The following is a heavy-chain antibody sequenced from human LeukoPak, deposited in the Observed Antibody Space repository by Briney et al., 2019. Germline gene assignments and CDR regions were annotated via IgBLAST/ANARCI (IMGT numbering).Heavy chain of an antibody. CDR1: GYSFTSYW. CDR3: ARLSLGDYGDYAYNY. J-gene: IGHJ4*02. D-gene: IGHD4-17*01. CDR2: IYPGDSDT. V-gene: IGHV5-51*01. Sequence: GESLKISCKGSGYSFTSYWIGWVRQMPGKSLEWMGIIYPGDSDTRYSPSFQGQVTISADKSISTAYLQWSSLKASDTAMYYCARLSLGDYGDYAYNYWGQGTLVTVSS.